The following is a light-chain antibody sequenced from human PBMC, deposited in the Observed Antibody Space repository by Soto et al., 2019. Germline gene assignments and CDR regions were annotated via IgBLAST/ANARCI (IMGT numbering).Light chain of an antibody. V-gene: IGKV1-39*01. CDR2: AAS. CDR1: HNTRGY. Sequence: DIQMTQSPSSLSASVGDRVTITCRASHNTRGYLNWYQQKPGKAPKLLIYAASSLQSGIQSRFSGSGSETDFTLTIRSLQPEDFATYYCKQSYSTPWTFGQGTKVDIK. J-gene: IGKJ1*01. CDR3: KQSYSTPWT.